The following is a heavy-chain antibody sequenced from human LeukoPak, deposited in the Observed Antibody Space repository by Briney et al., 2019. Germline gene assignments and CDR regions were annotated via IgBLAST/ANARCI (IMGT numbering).Heavy chain of an antibody. D-gene: IGHD6-13*01. CDR1: GFTFSSNG. J-gene: IGHJ4*02. CDR3: VRGAYSSSWLNFDY. Sequence: GGSLRLSCAVSGFTFSSNGMSWVRQAPGKGLEWVSAISGSGGSTYYADSVKGRFTVSRDNSKNTLYLQMNSLRAEDTAVYYCVRGAYSSSWLNFDYWGQGTLVTVSS. V-gene: IGHV3-23*01. CDR2: ISGSGGST.